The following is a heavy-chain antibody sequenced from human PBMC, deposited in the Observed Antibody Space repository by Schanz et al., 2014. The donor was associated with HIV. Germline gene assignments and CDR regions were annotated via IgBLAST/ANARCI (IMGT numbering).Heavy chain of an antibody. V-gene: IGHV3-30*03. J-gene: IGHJ6*02. CDR1: GFTFSSYG. D-gene: IGHD3-10*01. Sequence: QVQLVESGGGVVQPGRSLRLSCAASGFTFSSYGMHWVRQAPGKGLEWVAVISYDGSNKYYADSVKGRFTISRDNAKNSLYLQMKSLRAEDTAVYYCARDRYYGSGSYYSYGMDVWGQGTTVTVSS. CDR2: ISYDGSNK. CDR3: ARDRYYGSGSYYSYGMDV.